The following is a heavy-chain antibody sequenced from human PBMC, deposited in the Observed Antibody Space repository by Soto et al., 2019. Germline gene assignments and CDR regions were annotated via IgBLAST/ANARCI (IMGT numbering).Heavy chain of an antibody. CDR3: AKNRGSRTSCYIPGLCALDI. V-gene: IGHV3-23*01. CDR1: GFTFSSNA. J-gene: IGHJ3*02. CDR2: VSDSGTPT. Sequence: GGSLRLSCAGSGFTFSSNALTWVRQAPGMGLEWVSVVSDSGTPTYYADSVEGRFTISRDNSKNTLYLQMNSLRDEDTAVYYCAKNRGSRTSCYIPGLCALDISGQGTVVTV. D-gene: IGHD2-2*02.